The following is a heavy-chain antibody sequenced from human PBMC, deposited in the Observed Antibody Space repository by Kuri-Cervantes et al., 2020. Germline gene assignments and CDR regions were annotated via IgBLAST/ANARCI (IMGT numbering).Heavy chain of an antibody. Sequence: ASVKVSCKASGYAFINHGITWVRQAPGQGLEWMGWISAYNGNTNYAQKLQGRVTMTTDTSTSTAYMELRSLRSDDTAVYYCALLAGAGPIDYWGQGTLVTVSS. V-gene: IGHV1-18*01. CDR2: ISAYNGNT. J-gene: IGHJ4*02. CDR3: ALLAGAGPIDY. CDR1: GYAFINHG. D-gene: IGHD1-1*01.